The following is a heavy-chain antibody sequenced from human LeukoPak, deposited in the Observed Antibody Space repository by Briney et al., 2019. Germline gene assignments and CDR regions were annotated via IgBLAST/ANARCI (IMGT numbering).Heavy chain of an antibody. D-gene: IGHD3-22*01. CDR2: IYPGDSDT. CDR3: ARRDSSGYLDY. Sequence: XQMPGXXLXWMGIIYPGDSDTRYSPSFQGQVTISADKSICTAYLQWSSLKASDTAMYYCARRDSSGYLDYWGQGTLVTVSS. V-gene: IGHV5-51*01. J-gene: IGHJ4*02.